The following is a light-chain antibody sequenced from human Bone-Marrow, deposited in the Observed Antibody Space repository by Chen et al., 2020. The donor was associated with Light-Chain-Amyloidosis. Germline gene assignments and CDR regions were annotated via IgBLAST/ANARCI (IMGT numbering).Light chain of an antibody. J-gene: IGLJ1*01. V-gene: IGLV2-14*01. CDR2: EVT. CDR3: SSYTITNTLV. CDR1: SSDVGGDNN. Sequence: QSALTQPASVSGSPVQSIPLSCTGTSSDVGGDNNVSWYQQHPDKAPKLMIYEVTNRPSWVPDRFSGSKSDNTASLTISGLQTEDEADYFCSSYTITNTLVFGSGTRVTVL.